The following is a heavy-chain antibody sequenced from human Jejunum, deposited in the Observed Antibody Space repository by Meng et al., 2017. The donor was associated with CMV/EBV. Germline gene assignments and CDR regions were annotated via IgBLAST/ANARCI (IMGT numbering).Heavy chain of an antibody. CDR1: GGSLSSSAYY. J-gene: IGHJ4*02. V-gene: IGHV4-34*01. CDR3: ARMPSNTIDY. Sequence: CSFYGGSLSSSAYYWSWIRQPPGKGLEWIGEINHSGIANYIPSLKSRVTMSMDTSKNQFSLKLRSVTAADTAIYFCARMPSNTIDYWGQGSLVTVSS. D-gene: IGHD1-1*01. CDR2: INHSGIA.